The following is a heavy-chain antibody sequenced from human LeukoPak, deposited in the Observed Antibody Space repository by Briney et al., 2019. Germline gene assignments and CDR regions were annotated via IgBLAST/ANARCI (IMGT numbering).Heavy chain of an antibody. Sequence: ASVKVSCKASGYTFTNYYIHWVRQAPGQGLEWMGIIHSGGGSTTYAQNFQGRVTVTRDTSTSTVYMELSSLRFEDTAVYYCARDQEAAVTYYDAFDIWGQGTMVTVSS. CDR1: GYTFTNYY. CDR3: ARDQEAAVTYYDAFDI. CDR2: IHSGGGST. D-gene: IGHD4-17*01. V-gene: IGHV1-46*01. J-gene: IGHJ3*02.